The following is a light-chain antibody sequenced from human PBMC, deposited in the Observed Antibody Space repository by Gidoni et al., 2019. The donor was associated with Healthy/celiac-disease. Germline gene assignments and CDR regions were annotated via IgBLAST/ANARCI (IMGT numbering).Light chain of an antibody. J-gene: IGKJ1*01. Sequence: IQMTQSPSTLSASVGDRVTITCRASQSSSSCLAWYQHKPGKAPKLLNYKASSLESGVPSRCSGSGTETEFTLSIRSLQPDDFATYYWQRYKSYPTFGQGTKVEIK. CDR1: QSSSSC. V-gene: IGKV1-5*03. CDR3: QRYKSYPT. CDR2: KAS.